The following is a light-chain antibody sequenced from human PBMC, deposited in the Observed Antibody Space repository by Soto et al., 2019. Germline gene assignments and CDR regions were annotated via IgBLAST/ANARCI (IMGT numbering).Light chain of an antibody. Sequence: EIVLTQSPGTLSLSPGERATLSCTASETIGMTSLAWYQQKPGQAPRLVIYGASKTAFGIPDRFSGSGSGTEFTLTISGLQSEDFAVYYCQQYNNWPLTFGGGAKVEIK. CDR2: GAS. V-gene: IGKV3D-15*01. CDR3: QQYNNWPLT. J-gene: IGKJ4*01. CDR1: ETIGMT.